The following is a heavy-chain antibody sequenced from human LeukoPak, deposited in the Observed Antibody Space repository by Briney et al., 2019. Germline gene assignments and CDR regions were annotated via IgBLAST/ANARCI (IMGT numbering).Heavy chain of an antibody. J-gene: IGHJ6*03. V-gene: IGHV4-4*07. CDR3: ARSVNGDGFRYYYLDF. CDR1: GGSISGYY. D-gene: IGHD2-21*02. CDR2: IYSSGST. Sequence: SVTLSLTCTVSGGSISGYYWSWIRQPAGKGLEWIGRIYSSGSTNYNPSLRSRVTISVDKSKNQFSLKLTSVTAADTAVYYCARSVNGDGFRYYYLDFWGKGTTVTVSS.